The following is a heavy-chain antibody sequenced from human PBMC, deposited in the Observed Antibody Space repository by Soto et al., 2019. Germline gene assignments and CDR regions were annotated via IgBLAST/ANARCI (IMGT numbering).Heavy chain of an antibody. CDR1: GYTFTSYI. V-gene: IGHV1-46*01. D-gene: IGHD3-3*01. J-gene: IGHJ3*02. CDR3: GRVRTRDYWSGYSPLDI. Sequence: QVLLVQSGAEVRKPGASVKVSCKTSGYTFTSYIMHWVRQAPGQGLEWVGLINPSGGSTNYAQKFKGRVTVTRDTSTSTVYRDLSSLRSADTAVYYWGRVRTRDYWSGYSPLDIWGHGTMVTVSS. CDR2: INPSGGST.